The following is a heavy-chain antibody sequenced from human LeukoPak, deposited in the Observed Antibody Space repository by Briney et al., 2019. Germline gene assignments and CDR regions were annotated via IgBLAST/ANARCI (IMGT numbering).Heavy chain of an antibody. V-gene: IGHV1-24*01. CDR1: GDTLTELS. CDR2: FDPEEGET. Sequence: GASVNVSCKVSGDTLTELSMHWVRQAPGKGLEWMGGFDPEEGETLYAQRSQGRVTMTKDTATDTAHMELSRLPCDDTAVYYCATAGIVVVIGAEFLHPCGAGTLVTLS. D-gene: IGHD2-2*01. CDR3: ATAGIVVVIGAEFLHP. J-gene: IGHJ1*01.